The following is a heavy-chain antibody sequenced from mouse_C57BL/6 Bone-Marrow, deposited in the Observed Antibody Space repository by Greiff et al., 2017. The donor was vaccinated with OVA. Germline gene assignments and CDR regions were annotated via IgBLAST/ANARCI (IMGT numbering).Heavy chain of an antibody. CDR1: GFTFSSYG. J-gene: IGHJ2*01. D-gene: IGHD1-1*01. Sequence: EVQLVESGGDLVKPGGSLKLSCAASGFTFSSYGMSWVRQTPDKRLEWVATISSGGSYTYYPDSVKGRFTISRDNAKNTLYLQMSSLKSEDTAMYYCARGSREDYWGQGTTLTVSS. V-gene: IGHV5-6*01. CDR3: ARGSREDY. CDR2: ISSGGSYT.